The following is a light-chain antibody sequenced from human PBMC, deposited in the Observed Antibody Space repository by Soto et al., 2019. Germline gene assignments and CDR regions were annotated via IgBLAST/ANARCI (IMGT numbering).Light chain of an antibody. CDR3: QQYNSSPYT. CDR1: QSISSW. V-gene: IGKV1-5*01. J-gene: IGKJ2*01. CDR2: DAS. Sequence: IQMTQSPSTLSASVGDRVTITCRASQSISSWLAWYQQKPGKAPKLLIYDASSLESGVPSRFSGSGSGTEFTLTISSLQPDDFATYYCQQYNSSPYTFGQGTKLEIK.